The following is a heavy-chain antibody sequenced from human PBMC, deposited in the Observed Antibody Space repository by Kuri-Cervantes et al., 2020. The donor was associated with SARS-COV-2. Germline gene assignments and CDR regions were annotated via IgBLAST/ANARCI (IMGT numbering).Heavy chain of an antibody. D-gene: IGHD2-21*02. CDR3: ARDLHIVVVTATHYYYYGMDV. V-gene: IGHV3-48*02. Sequence: GESLKISCAASGFTFSSYSMNWVRQAPGKGLEWVSYISSSSTIYYADSVKGRFTISRDNAKNSLYLQMNSLRDEDTAVYYCARDLHIVVVTATHYYYYGMDVWGQGTTVTVSS. CDR2: ISSSSTI. CDR1: GFTFSSYS. J-gene: IGHJ6*02.